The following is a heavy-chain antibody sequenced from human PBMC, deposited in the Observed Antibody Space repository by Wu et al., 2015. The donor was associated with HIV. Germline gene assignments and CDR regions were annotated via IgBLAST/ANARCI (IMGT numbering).Heavy chain of an antibody. J-gene: IGHJ5*02. CDR2: ISVYNGNT. D-gene: IGHD3-10*01. CDR3: ARDRNTMVRGVMGANWFDP. V-gene: IGHV1-18*01. Sequence: QVQLVQSGGGVKKPGASVKVSCKAWGYSFTSYGINWMRQAPGQGLEWMGWISVYNGNTNYAQKLQGRVTMTTDTSTSTAYMELRSLRSDDTAVYYCARDRNTMVRGVMGANWFDPWGQGTLVTVSS. CDR1: GYSFTSYG.